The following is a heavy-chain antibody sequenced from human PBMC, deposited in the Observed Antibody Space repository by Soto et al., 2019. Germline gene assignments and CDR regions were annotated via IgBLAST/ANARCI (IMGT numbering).Heavy chain of an antibody. V-gene: IGHV3-33*04. D-gene: IGHD2-15*01. Sequence: QVQLVESGGGVVQPGRSLRLSCAASGFTFSNYGIHWVRQAPGKGLEWVAVIWYDGSNEYYADSVKGRFTISRDNSKNTVYLQMHSLRAEDTSLYYCARDWWSLDYWGQGTLVTVSS. CDR2: IWYDGSNE. CDR3: ARDWWSLDY. J-gene: IGHJ4*02. CDR1: GFTFSNYG.